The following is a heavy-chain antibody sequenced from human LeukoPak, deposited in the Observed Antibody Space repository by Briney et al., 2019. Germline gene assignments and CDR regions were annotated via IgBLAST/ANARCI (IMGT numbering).Heavy chain of an antibody. CDR1: GYTLSQYA. J-gene: IGHJ6*02. V-gene: IGHV1-3*04. CDR3: AREQWLGSFYYYYYGLDV. D-gene: IGHD6-19*01. CDR2: VNSGNSNT. Sequence: ASVKVSCKASGYTLSQYAMHWVRQAPGQRPEWMGWVNSGNSNTKYDQKFQGRVTITRDTSANTAYMELSSLRSEDTAVYYCAREQWLGSFYYYYYGLDVWGQGTTVTVSS.